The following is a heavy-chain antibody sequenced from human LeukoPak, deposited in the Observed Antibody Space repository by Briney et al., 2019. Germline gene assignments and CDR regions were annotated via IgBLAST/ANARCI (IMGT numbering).Heavy chain of an antibody. V-gene: IGHV4-4*02. Sequence: SETLSLTCGVSGGSIRSTNWWSWVRQPPGKGLEWIGEINHSGSTNYNPSLKSRVTISVDTSKNQFSLKLSSVTAADTAVYYCARGKGGWLRFYFDYWGQGTLVTVSS. CDR2: INHSGST. J-gene: IGHJ4*02. D-gene: IGHD5-12*01. CDR1: GGSIRSTNW. CDR3: ARGKGGWLRFYFDY.